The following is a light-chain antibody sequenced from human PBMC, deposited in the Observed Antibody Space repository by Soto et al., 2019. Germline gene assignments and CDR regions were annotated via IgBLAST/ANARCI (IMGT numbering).Light chain of an antibody. CDR1: SRDVGGYNY. J-gene: IGLJ3*02. CDR2: EVS. V-gene: IGLV2-14*01. Sequence: QSALTQPASVSGSPGQSITISCTGTSRDVGGYNYVSWYQQHPGKAPKLLIYEVSHRPSEISYRFSGSKSGNTASLTISGLQAEDEADYYCSSYTSSSTRVFGGGTQLTVL. CDR3: SSYTSSSTRV.